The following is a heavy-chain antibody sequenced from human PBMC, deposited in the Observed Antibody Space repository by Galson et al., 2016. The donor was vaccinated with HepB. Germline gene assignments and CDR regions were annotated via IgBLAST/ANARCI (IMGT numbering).Heavy chain of an antibody. CDR3: ARAAVVPGARMVFDP. Sequence: ETLSLTCTVSGASINDSTWWTWVRQAPGRGLEWIGEIYHTETTNNNPFLSSRFTLSIDKSRNQFSLNRTSATAADTAVYYCARAAVVPGARMVFDPWGQGTLVTVSS. J-gene: IGHJ5*02. D-gene: IGHD2-2*01. CDR1: GASINDSTW. CDR2: IYHTETT. V-gene: IGHV4-4*02.